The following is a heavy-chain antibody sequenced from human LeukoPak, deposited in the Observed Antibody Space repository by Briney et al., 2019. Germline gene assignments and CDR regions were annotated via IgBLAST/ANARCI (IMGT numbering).Heavy chain of an antibody. Sequence: GGSLRLSCAASGFTFSSYSMTWVRQAPGKGLEWVSYISSSSSTTYYADSVKGRFTISRDNTKNSLFLQMNSLRAEDTAVYYCARETAYYFGYWGPGTLVTVSS. CDR3: ARETAYYFGY. D-gene: IGHD1-1*01. V-gene: IGHV3-48*04. J-gene: IGHJ4*02. CDR2: ISSSSSTT. CDR1: GFTFSSYS.